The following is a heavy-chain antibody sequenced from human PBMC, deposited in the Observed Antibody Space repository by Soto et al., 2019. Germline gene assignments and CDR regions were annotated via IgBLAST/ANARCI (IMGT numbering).Heavy chain of an antibody. CDR2: MQPSSGRT. V-gene: IGHV1-8*01. Sequence: ASVKVSCKASGYSFTSLDINWVRQTTGQGLEWMGWMQPSSGRTGYAQKFQGRVTMTRDTSINTAYMELSSLTSDDTAFYYCARGATAGVDYWGQGTLVTVS. D-gene: IGHD1-26*01. J-gene: IGHJ4*02. CDR3: ARGATAGVDY. CDR1: GYSFTSLD.